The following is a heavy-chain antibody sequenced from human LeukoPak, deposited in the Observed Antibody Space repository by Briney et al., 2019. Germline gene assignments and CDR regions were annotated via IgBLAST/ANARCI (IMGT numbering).Heavy chain of an antibody. V-gene: IGHV3-23*01. Sequence: GGSLRLSCAASGFTFSSYAMSWVRQAPGKGLEWVSAISGSGGSTYYADSVKGRFTISRDNSGNTLYLQMSSLRPEDTAVYYCARGLITANYYYYGMDVWGQGTTVTVSS. J-gene: IGHJ6*02. CDR2: ISGSGGST. CDR3: ARGLITANYYYYGMDV. D-gene: IGHD3-16*01. CDR1: GFTFSSYA.